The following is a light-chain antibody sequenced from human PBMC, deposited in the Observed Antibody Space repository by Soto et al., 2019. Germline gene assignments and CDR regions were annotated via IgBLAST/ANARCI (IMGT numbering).Light chain of an antibody. CDR2: NAS. CDR3: QHSGRSPET. Sequence: EIVLTQSPGTLSLSPGERATLSCRASQSVSSTSLTWYLQKPGQAPRLLLYNASTWATGIPDTFSGSGSGTDFTLTISRLDPEDFAVYSCQHSGRSPETFVQGTKVEIK. CDR1: QSVSSTS. J-gene: IGKJ1*01. V-gene: IGKV3-20*01.